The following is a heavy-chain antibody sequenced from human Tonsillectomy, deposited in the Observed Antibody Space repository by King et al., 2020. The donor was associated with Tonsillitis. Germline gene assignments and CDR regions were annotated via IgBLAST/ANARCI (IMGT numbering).Heavy chain of an antibody. D-gene: IGHD3-22*01. CDR1: GFTFSTYG. CDR3: AKGSSGSFDY. CDR2: ISYDGSNK. V-gene: IGHV3-30*18. J-gene: IGHJ4*02. Sequence: VQLVESGGGVVQPGRSLRLSCVASGFTFSTYGMLWVRQAPGKGLEWVAVISYDGSNKFYADSVKGRFTISRDNSKNTLYLQMNSLRTEDTAVYYCAKGSSGSFDYWGQGTLVTVSS.